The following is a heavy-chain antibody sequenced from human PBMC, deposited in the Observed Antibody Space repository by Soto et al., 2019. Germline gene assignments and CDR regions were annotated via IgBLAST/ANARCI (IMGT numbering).Heavy chain of an antibody. CDR3: ARESEDLTSNFDY. CDR2: ISSTTNYI. J-gene: IGHJ4*02. Sequence: GGSLRLSCAASGFTFTRYSMNWVRQAPGKGLEWVSSISSTTNYIYYGDSMKGRFTISRDNAKNSLYLEMNSLRAEDTAVYYCARESEDLTSNFDYWGQGTLLTVSS. V-gene: IGHV3-21*06. CDR1: GFTFTRYS.